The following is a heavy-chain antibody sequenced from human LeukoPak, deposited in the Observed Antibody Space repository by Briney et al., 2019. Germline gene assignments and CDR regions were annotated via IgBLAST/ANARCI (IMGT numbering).Heavy chain of an antibody. Sequence: PGGSLRLSCVSSGFTFNNYAMTWVRQAPGKGLEWVSSITASGGSTYCADSVKGRFTISRDNSKNTLYLEMNSLRAEDTAVYYCAKPTRGSGSFLIEYWGQGTLVTVSS. CDR2: ITASGGST. D-gene: IGHD1-26*01. J-gene: IGHJ4*02. CDR3: AKPTRGSGSFLIEY. CDR1: GFTFNNYA. V-gene: IGHV3-23*01.